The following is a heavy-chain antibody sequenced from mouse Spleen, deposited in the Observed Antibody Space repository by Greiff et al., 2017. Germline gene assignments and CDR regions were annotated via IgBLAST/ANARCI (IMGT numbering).Heavy chain of an antibody. J-gene: IGHJ2*01. CDR2: IYPGSGST. CDR3: ARDVGLRRYFDY. V-gene: IGHV1-55*01. Sequence: VQLQQPGAELVKPGASVKMSCKASGYTFTSYWITWVKQRPGQGLEWIGDIYPGSGSTNYNEKFKSEATLTVDTSSSTAYMQLSSLTSEDSAVYYCARDVGLRRYFDYWGQGTTLTVSS. CDR1: GYTFTSYW. D-gene: IGHD2-2*01.